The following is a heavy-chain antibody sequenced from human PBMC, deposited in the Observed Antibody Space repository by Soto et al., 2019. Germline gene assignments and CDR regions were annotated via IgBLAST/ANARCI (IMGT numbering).Heavy chain of an antibody. CDR2: ISYDGSNK. CDR1: GFTFSSYA. V-gene: IGHV3-30-3*01. CDR3: ARDLSSSSLLGRHYYYYGMDV. Sequence: PGGSLRLSCAASGFTFSSYAMHWVRQAPGKGLEWVAVISYDGSNKYYADSVKGRFTISRDNSKNTLYLQMNSLRAEDTAVYYCARDLSSSSLLGRHYYYYGMDVWGQGTTVTVSS. D-gene: IGHD6-6*01. J-gene: IGHJ6*02.